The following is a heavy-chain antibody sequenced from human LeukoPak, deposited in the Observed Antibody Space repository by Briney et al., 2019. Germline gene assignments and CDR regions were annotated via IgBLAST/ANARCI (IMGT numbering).Heavy chain of an antibody. V-gene: IGHV3-74*01. Sequence: GGSLRLSCAASGFTFSPYWLHWVRQAPGGGLVWVSRIGSDESKTTYADFVKGRFTISRDNAKNTLYLQMHSLRAEDTAIYYCARTSGQSNFDYWGPGTLVTVSS. CDR2: IGSDESKT. CDR1: GFTFSPYW. J-gene: IGHJ4*02. CDR3: ARTSGQSNFDY. D-gene: IGHD4-4*01.